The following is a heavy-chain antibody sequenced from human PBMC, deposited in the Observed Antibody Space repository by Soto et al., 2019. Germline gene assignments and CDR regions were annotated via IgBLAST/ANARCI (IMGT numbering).Heavy chain of an antibody. D-gene: IGHD3-22*01. J-gene: IGHJ4*02. Sequence: ASVQVSCKASGYAFTSYAIHCVRQAHGQRLEWMGWINAGNGNTKYSQKFQGRVTITRDTSASTAYMELSSLRSEDTAVYYCARDPPRIYYDSSGYGGVDYWGQGTLVTVSS. CDR1: GYAFTSYA. V-gene: IGHV1-3*01. CDR3: ARDPPRIYYDSSGYGGVDY. CDR2: INAGNGNT.